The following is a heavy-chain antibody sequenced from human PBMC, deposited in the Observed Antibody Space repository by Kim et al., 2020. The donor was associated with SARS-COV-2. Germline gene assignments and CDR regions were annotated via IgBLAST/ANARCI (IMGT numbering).Heavy chain of an antibody. J-gene: IGHJ4*02. D-gene: IGHD4-17*01. CDR2: IAYSGST. CDR1: GGSISSSTYY. CDR3: ARAIYYGDYVGRAFDY. Sequence: SETLSLTCTVSGGSISSSTYYWGWIRQPPGRWLEWIGSIAYSGSTYYNPSLNSRVTISVDTSKNQFSLKLSSVTAADTAVYYCARAIYYGDYVGRAFDYWGQGTLVTVPS. V-gene: IGHV4-39*01.